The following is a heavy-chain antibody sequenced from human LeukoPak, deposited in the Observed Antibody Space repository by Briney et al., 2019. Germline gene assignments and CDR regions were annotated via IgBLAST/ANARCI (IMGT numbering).Heavy chain of an antibody. Sequence: GGSLRLSCAASGVIISSYAMSWVRQAPGKGLEGVSAINGRGDNTYYADFVKGRFTISRDDSKSTVYLQMNSLRTEDTAVYYCAKDRVSPGFNWFDPWGQGTLVTVSS. V-gene: IGHV3-23*01. CDR3: AKDRVSPGFNWFDP. J-gene: IGHJ5*02. CDR1: GVIISSYA. CDR2: INGRGDNT. D-gene: IGHD2/OR15-2a*01.